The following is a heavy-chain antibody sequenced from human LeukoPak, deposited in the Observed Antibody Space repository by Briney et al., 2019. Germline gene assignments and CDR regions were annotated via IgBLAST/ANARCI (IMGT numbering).Heavy chain of an antibody. D-gene: IGHD1-26*01. J-gene: IGHJ4*02. Sequence: GGSLRLSCAASGFTVNNNYLSWVRQAPGKGLECVSVIYSGGTTYYADPVRGRFSISRDSSKNTVYLQMNSLRVEDTAVYYCARDPGGSYSHGIWRQGTLITVSA. CDR2: IYSGGTT. CDR1: GFTVNNNY. CDR3: ARDPGGSYSHGI. V-gene: IGHV3-53*01.